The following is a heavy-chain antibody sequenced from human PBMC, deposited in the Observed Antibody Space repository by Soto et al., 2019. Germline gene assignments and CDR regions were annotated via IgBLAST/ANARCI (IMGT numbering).Heavy chain of an antibody. CDR1: GFTFSSYA. J-gene: IGHJ6*02. CDR2: ISYDGSNK. CDR3: ARVGFGCSGGSCYSLSDYYYGMDV. V-gene: IGHV3-30-3*01. D-gene: IGHD2-15*01. Sequence: QVQLVESGGGVVQPGRSLRLSCAASGFTFSSYAMHWVRQAPGKGLEWVAVISYDGSNKYYADSVKGRFTISRDNSKNTLYLQMNSLRAEDTAVYYCARVGFGCSGGSCYSLSDYYYGMDVWDQGTTVTVSS.